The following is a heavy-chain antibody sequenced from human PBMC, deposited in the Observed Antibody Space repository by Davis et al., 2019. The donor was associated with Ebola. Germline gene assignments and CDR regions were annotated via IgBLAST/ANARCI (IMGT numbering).Heavy chain of an antibody. D-gene: IGHD4-17*01. V-gene: IGHV3-21*05. CDR2: ISGSSSYI. CDR3: ARAEDDYGEYPDALDI. CDR1: GFSFSTCA. J-gene: IGHJ3*02. Sequence: GESLKISCAASGFSFSTCAMNWVRQAPGKGLEWVAYISGSSSYIQYADSVKGRFTISRDSSMNTVYLQMSSLRAEDTAVYYCARAEDDYGEYPDALDIWGQGTVVTVSS.